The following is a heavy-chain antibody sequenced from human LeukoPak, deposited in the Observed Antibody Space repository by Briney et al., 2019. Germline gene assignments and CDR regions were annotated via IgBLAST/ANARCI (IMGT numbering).Heavy chain of an antibody. D-gene: IGHD1-26*01. CDR2: ISAFNGNT. CDR3: ARGGGTYSAFDI. Sequence: EASVKVSCKASGYAYNSYVISWVRQAPGQGLEWMGWISAFNGNTNYAQNLQGRVTMTTDTSTSTAYMELRSLRSDDTAVSYCARGGGTYSAFDIWGQGTMVTVSS. CDR1: GYAYNSYV. J-gene: IGHJ3*02. V-gene: IGHV1-18*01.